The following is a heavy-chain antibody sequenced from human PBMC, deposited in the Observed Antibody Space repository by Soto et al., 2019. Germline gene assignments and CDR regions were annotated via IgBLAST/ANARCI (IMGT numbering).Heavy chain of an antibody. D-gene: IGHD6-19*01. CDR2: ISDSGAHT. V-gene: IGHV3-23*01. J-gene: IGHJ4*02. CDR3: AKDQKAVTGLGAFDS. CDR1: GFTFDSYA. Sequence: EVQLLESGGGLVQPGGSLRLSCAASGFTFDSYAMSWVRQAPGKGLEWVSMISDSGAHTYFADSVKGRFTISRDNSKNTLDLQMDSLKADDTAEYYCAKDQKAVTGLGAFDSWGQGTLVTVSS.